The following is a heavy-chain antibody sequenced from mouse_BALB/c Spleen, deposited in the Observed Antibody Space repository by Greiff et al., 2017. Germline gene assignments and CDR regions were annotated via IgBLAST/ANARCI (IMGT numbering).Heavy chain of an antibody. CDR1: GFTFSSYA. D-gene: IGHD1-1*02. J-gene: IGHJ4*01. CDR3: ARDNGAYAMDY. CDR2: ISSGGSYT. Sequence: EVKLVESGGGLVKPGGSLKLSCAASGFTFSSYAMSWVRQSPEKRLEWVAEISSGGSYTYYPDTVTGRFTISRDNAKNTLYLEMSSLRSEDTAMYYCARDNGAYAMDYWGQGTSVTVSS. V-gene: IGHV5-9-4*01.